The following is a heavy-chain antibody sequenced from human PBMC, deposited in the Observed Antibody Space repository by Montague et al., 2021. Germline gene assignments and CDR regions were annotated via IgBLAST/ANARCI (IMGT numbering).Heavy chain of an antibody. J-gene: IGHJ4*02. Sequence: SETLSLTCNVYGGPMRDYSWSWIRQSPGKGLEWIGEIIGSGDTNYNPSLSRRVTISIDTSKNQFFLELTSVTAADTAVYYCARREKMGGAFFDHWGQGRLVTVSS. V-gene: IGHV4-34*12. D-gene: IGHD5-24*01. CDR1: GGPMRDYS. CDR2: IIGSGDT. CDR3: ARREKMGGAFFDH.